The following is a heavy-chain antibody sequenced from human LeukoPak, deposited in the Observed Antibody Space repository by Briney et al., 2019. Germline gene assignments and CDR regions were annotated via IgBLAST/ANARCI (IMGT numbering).Heavy chain of an antibody. CDR1: GFIFSSDA. J-gene: IGHJ4*02. CDR2: IGGSGADT. V-gene: IGHV3-23*01. CDR3: AKDSPGYASSWYEDN. D-gene: IGHD6-13*01. Sequence: GGSLRLSCAGSGFIFSSDAVSWVRQAPGKGLEWVSVIGGSGADTFYAESVKGRFIISRDNSKNKVYLQLNSLRAEDTAVYYCAKDSPGYASSWYEDNWGQGTLVTVAS.